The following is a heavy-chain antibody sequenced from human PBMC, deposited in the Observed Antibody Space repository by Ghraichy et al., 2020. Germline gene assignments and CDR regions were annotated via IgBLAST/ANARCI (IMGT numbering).Heavy chain of an antibody. J-gene: IGHJ6*02. CDR2: ISSSTRYI. CDR3: SRGGGAGTPVLYHMDV. V-gene: IGHV3-21*01. Sequence: GGSLRLSCVASGLMFSPNTMNWVRQAPGKGLEWVSSISSSTRYIYYADSGKGRFTISRDNAQNSLYLQMNSLRAEDTAVYYCSRGGGAGTPVLYHMDVWGLGTTVTVS. D-gene: IGHD6-19*01. CDR1: GLMFSPNT.